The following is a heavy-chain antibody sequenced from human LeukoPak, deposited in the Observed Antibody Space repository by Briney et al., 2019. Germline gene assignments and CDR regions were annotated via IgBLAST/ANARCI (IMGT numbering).Heavy chain of an antibody. Sequence: SETLSLTCTVSGGSISNYYWSWIRQPPGKGLEWIGYIDYSGSSNYNPSLKSRVTISVDTSKNQFSLKLSSVTAADTAEYYCARAHPDYDFWSGYYFDYWGQGTLVTVSS. CDR2: IDYSGSS. CDR3: ARAHPDYDFWSGYYFDY. CDR1: GGSISNYY. D-gene: IGHD3-3*01. J-gene: IGHJ4*02. V-gene: IGHV4-59*01.